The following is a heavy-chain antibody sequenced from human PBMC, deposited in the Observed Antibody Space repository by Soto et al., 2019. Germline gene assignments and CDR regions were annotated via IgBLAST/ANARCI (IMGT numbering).Heavy chain of an antibody. J-gene: IGHJ4*02. V-gene: IGHV3-48*01. Sequence: EVQLVESGGGLVQPGGSLRLSCAASGFTFSSYSMNWVRQAPGKGLEWVSYISSSSSTIYYADSVKGRFTISRDNAKNSLYLQMNSLRAEDTAVYYCARGYSDILTGKDGIDYWGQGALVTVSS. D-gene: IGHD3-9*01. CDR2: ISSSSSTI. CDR3: ARGYSDILTGKDGIDY. CDR1: GFTFSSYS.